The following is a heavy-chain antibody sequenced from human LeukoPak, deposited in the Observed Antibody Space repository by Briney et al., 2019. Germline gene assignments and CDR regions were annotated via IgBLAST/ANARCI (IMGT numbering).Heavy chain of an antibody. V-gene: IGHV1-8*03. CDR1: GYTFTNYH. D-gene: IGHD6-25*01. Sequence: GASVKVSCKASGYTFTNYHINWVRQATGQGLEWMGWINPNNGDSGFAQKFQGRVTITRDTAMTTAYMELSSPTSEDTAIYFCARTTSFTASGYDYWGQGTLVTVSS. CDR2: INPNNGDS. J-gene: IGHJ4*02. CDR3: ARTTSFTASGYDY.